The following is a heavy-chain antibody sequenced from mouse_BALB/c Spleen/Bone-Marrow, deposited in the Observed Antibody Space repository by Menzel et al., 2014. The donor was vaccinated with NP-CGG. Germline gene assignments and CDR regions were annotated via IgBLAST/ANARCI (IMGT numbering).Heavy chain of an antibody. J-gene: IGHJ3*01. V-gene: IGHV14-3*02. D-gene: IGHD1-1*01. CDR2: IDPATGNT. CDR3: ASYYYGSSLFAY. Sequence: VQLQQPGAELVKPGASVKLSCTASGFNFKDTYMHWVKQRPEQGLEWIGRIDPATGNTKYDPKFQGKATITADTSSNTAYLQLSSLTSEDTAVYYCASYYYGSSLFAYWGQGTLVTVSA. CDR1: GFNFKDTY.